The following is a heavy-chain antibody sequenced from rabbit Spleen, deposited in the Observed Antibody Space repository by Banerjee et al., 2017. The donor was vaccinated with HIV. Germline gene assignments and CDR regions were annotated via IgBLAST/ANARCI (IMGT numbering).Heavy chain of an antibody. CDR3: ARDGAGGSYFAL. CDR1: GFTLSSYY. Sequence: QLKESGGGLVQPGGSLKLSCKASGFTLSSYYMNWVRQAPGKGLEWIGYIDPVFGISYYANWVSGRFSISRENAQNTVFLQMTSLTAADTATYFCARDGAGGSYFALWGPGTLVTVS. CDR2: IDPVFGIS. J-gene: IGHJ4*01. V-gene: IGHV1S7*01. D-gene: IGHD8-1*01.